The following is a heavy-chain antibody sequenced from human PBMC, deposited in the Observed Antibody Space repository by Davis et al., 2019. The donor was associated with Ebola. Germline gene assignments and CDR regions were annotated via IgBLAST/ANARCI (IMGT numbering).Heavy chain of an antibody. CDR1: GYSFTSYW. J-gene: IGHJ4*01. CDR3: ARGLSGDSGGDY. V-gene: IGHV5-51*01. Sequence: GESLKISCKGSGYSFTSYWIVWVRQMPGKGLECMGIIYPADSDTKYSPSFQGQVTISADKSIRTAYLQWTSLKASDTAMYYCARGLSGDSGGDYWGLGTLVTVSS. D-gene: IGHD7-27*01. CDR2: IYPADSDT.